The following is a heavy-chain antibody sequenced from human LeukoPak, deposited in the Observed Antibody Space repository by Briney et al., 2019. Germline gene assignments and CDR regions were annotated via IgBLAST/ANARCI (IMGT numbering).Heavy chain of an antibody. V-gene: IGHV4-30-4*01. Sequence: SQTLSLTCTVSGGSISSGDYFWSWIRQPPGKGLEWIGYLYFSGSTYYNPSLESRVTILVDTSKNQFSLRLSFVTAADTAVYYCARWSYGYPPYYYGMDVWGQGTTATVSS. CDR1: GGSISSGDYF. CDR2: LYFSGST. D-gene: IGHD5-18*01. CDR3: ARWSYGYPPYYYGMDV. J-gene: IGHJ6*02.